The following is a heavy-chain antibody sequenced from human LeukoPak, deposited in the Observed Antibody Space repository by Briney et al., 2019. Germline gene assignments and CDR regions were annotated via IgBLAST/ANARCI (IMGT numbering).Heavy chain of an antibody. Sequence: PSETLSLTCTVSGGSISSYYWSWIRQPPEKGLEWIGYIYYSGSTNYNPSLKSRVTISVDTSKNQFSLKLSSVTAADTAVYYCARDLAPYYDFWSGYSKRGDAFDIWGQGTMVTVSS. D-gene: IGHD3-3*01. CDR3: ARDLAPYYDFWSGYSKRGDAFDI. V-gene: IGHV4-59*01. CDR1: GGSISSYY. J-gene: IGHJ3*02. CDR2: IYYSGST.